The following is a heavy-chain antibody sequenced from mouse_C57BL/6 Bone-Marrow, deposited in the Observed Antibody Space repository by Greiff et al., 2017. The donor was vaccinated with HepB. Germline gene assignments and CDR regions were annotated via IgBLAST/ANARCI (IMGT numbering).Heavy chain of an antibody. Sequence: EVQGVESGGGLVKPGGSLKLSCAASGFTFSSYAMSWVRQTPEKRLEWVATISDGGSYTYYPDNVKGRFTISRDNAKNNLYLQMSHLKSEDTAMYYCARDQGNYFFDHWGQGTTLSVS. CDR1: GFTFSSYA. CDR3: ARDQGNYFFDH. D-gene: IGHD2-1*01. V-gene: IGHV5-4*01. J-gene: IGHJ2*01. CDR2: ISDGGSYT.